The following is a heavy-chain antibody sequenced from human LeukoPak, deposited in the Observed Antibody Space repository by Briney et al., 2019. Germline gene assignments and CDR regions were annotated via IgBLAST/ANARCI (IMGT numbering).Heavy chain of an antibody. D-gene: IGHD2-8*01. CDR3: ARGRGVWGYYYYYYYMDV. CDR2: INPNSGAT. J-gene: IGHJ6*03. Sequence: ASVKVSCKASGYTFTGSYMHWVRQAPGQGLEWMGWINPNSGATNYAQKFQGRVTMTRNTSISTAYMELSSLRSEDTAVYYCARGRGVWGYYYYYYYMDVWGKGTTVTVSS. CDR1: GYTFTGSY. V-gene: IGHV1-2*02.